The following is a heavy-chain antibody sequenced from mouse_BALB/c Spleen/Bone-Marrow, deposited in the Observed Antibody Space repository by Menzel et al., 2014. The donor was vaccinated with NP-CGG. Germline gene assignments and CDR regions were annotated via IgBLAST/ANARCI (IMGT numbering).Heavy chain of an antibody. CDR1: GFTFSSYG. Sequence: EVNVVDSGGGLVQPGGSLKLSCAASGFTFSSYGMSWVRQTPDKRLELVATINTNGGNTYYPDSVKGRFTISRDNAKNTLYPQMSSLKSEDTAMYYCARGLDYWGQGTTLTVSS. V-gene: IGHV5-6-3*01. CDR2: INTNGGNT. CDR3: ARGLDY. J-gene: IGHJ2*01.